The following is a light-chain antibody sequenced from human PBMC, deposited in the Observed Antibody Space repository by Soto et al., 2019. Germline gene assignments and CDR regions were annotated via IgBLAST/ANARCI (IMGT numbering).Light chain of an antibody. Sequence: DLQMTQSPSSVSASVGDRLTITCRASRDISNSLAWYQQTPGKAPKLLLRGASSLHRGVPSRFSGGGAGTEFALTIRGLQPEDFATYCCQQTSAFPKTFGQGTKVDVK. CDR2: GAS. V-gene: IGKV1-12*01. J-gene: IGKJ1*01. CDR1: RDISNS. CDR3: QQTSAFPKT.